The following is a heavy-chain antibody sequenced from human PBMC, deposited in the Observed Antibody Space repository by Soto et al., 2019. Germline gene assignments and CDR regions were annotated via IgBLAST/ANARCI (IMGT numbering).Heavy chain of an antibody. J-gene: IGHJ3*02. CDR3: AREQTGRLGAFDI. CDR1: GGTFRNYI. D-gene: IGHD1-1*01. CDR2: IIPILHID. V-gene: IGHV1-69*08. Sequence: QVQLVQSGAEVKKPGSSVKVSCKASGGTFRNYIISWVRQAPGQGLEWMGRIIPILHIDKNGQKFQGRVPISADKSTGTAYMELSSLRSEDTAVYYCAREQTGRLGAFDIWGQGTRVIVAS.